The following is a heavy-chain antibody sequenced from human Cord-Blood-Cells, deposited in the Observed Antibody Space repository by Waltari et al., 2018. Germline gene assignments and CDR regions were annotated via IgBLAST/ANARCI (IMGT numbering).Heavy chain of an antibody. CDR3: AREVRNYYGAGSYFMPDAFDI. D-gene: IGHD3-10*01. V-gene: IGHV3-21*01. CDR1: GFTFSSYS. Sequence: EVQLVESGGGLVNPGGSLRLSCAASGFTFSSYSMNWVRQAPGKGLEWVSSISSSSSYIYYADAVKGRCTISGDNAKNSRYLQMNSLRAEDTAVYYCAREVRNYYGAGSYFMPDAFDIWGQGTMVTVSS. CDR2: ISSSSSYI. J-gene: IGHJ3*02.